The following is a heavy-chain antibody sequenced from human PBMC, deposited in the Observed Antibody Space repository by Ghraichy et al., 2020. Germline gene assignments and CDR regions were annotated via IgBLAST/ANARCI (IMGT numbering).Heavy chain of an antibody. J-gene: IGHJ5*02. D-gene: IGHD6-19*01. V-gene: IGHV4-59*11. CDR2: TGST. CDR3: ARDKSSGWGYWFDP. Sequence: SETLSPTCTVSGGSISSHYWSWIRQPPGKGLEWIGYTGSTNYNPSLKSRITISVDTSKNHFSLKLSSVTAADTAVYYCARDKSSGWGYWFDPWGQGTLVTVSS. CDR1: GGSISSHY.